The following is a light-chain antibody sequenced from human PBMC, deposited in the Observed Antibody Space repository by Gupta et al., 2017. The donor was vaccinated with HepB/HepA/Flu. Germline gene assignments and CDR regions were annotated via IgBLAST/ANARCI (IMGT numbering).Light chain of an antibody. CDR3: QQYNSYTIT. CDR2: AAT. J-gene: IGKJ5*01. CDR1: RSVGGL. V-gene: IGKV1-5*03. Sequence: DVQMTQSPSTLSASVGDRVTITCRASRSVGGLLAWYQQKPRKAPNLLIYAATTLETGVPSRFSGSGSGTEFTLTISSLQPDDFGTYYCQQYNSYTITFGQGTRLEI.